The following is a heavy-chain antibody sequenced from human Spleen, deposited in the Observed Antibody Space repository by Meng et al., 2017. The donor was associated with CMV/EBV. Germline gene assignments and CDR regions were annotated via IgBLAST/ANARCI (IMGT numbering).Heavy chain of an antibody. CDR3: AKDQGSIAAAGTDY. D-gene: IGHD6-13*01. V-gene: IGHV3-30*02. J-gene: IGHJ4*02. CDR1: GFTFSRFS. Sequence: GESLKISCAASGFTFSRFSMNWVRQAPGKGLEWVAFIRYDGSNKYYADSVKGRFTISRDNSKNTLYVQMNSLRAEDTAVYYCAKDQGSIAAAGTDYWGQGTLVTVSS. CDR2: IRYDGSNK.